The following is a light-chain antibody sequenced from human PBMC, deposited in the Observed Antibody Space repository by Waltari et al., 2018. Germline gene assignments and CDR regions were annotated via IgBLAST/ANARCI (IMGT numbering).Light chain of an antibody. CDR1: QDISNY. Sequence: DIQMTQSPSSLSASVGDRVTITCQASQDISNYLNWYQQKPGKAPKLLIYDASNLETGVPSRFSGSGSRTDFTFTISSLQPEDIATYYCQQYDNLHSPYTFGQGTKLEIK. CDR3: QQYDNLHSPYT. J-gene: IGKJ2*01. V-gene: IGKV1-33*01. CDR2: DAS.